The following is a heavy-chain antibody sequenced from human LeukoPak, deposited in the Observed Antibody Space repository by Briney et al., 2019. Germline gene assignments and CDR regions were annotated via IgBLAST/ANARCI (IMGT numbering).Heavy chain of an antibody. CDR1: GFTFSSYA. Sequence: GGSLRLSCAASGFTFSSYAMSWVRQAPGKGLEWVAVISYDGSNKYYADSAKGRFTISRDNSKNTLYLQMNSLRAEDTAVYYCAKGIAAARPYYYYYMDVWGKGTTVTVSS. CDR3: AKGIAAARPYYYYYMDV. V-gene: IGHV3-30*18. J-gene: IGHJ6*03. CDR2: ISYDGSNK. D-gene: IGHD6-13*01.